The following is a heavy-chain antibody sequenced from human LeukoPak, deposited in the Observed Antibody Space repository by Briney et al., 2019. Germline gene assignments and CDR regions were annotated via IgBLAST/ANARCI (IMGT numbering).Heavy chain of an antibody. CDR2: IYYSGST. J-gene: IGHJ4*02. Sequence: TLSLTCTVSGGSISSGGYYWSWIRQHPGKGLEWIGYIYYSGSTYYNPSLKSRVTISVDTSKNQFSLKLSSVTAADTAVYYCARDSTVGDYESGYFDYWGQGTLVTVFS. V-gene: IGHV4-31*03. CDR3: ARDSTVGDYESGYFDY. CDR1: GGSISSGGYY. D-gene: IGHD4-17*01.